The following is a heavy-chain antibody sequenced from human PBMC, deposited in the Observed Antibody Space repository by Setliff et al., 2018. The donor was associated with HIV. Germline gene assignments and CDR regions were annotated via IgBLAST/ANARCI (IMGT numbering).Heavy chain of an antibody. V-gene: IGHV3-23*01. CDR1: GFTFSSYA. Sequence: GGSMRLSCAASGFTFSSYAMSWVRQAPGKGLEWVSAISGSGGSTYYADSVKGRFTISRDNSKNTLYLQMNSLRAEDTAVYYCAKDPRAAVATICDYWGQGTLVTVSS. CDR3: AKDPRAAVATICDY. D-gene: IGHD5-12*01. J-gene: IGHJ4*02. CDR2: ISGSGGST.